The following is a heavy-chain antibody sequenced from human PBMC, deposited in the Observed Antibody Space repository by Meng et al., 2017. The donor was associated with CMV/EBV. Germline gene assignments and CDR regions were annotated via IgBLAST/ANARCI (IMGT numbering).Heavy chain of an antibody. J-gene: IGHJ4*02. CDR3: ARSLTGTGYFFDY. Sequence: GESLKISCAASGFTFSSYWMSWVRQAPGKGLEWVANIKQDGSEKYYVDSVKGRFTISRDNAKNSLYLQMNSLRAEDTAVYYCARSLTGTGYFFDYWGQGTLVTVSS. CDR2: IKQDGSEK. V-gene: IGHV3-7*01. D-gene: IGHD1/OR15-1a*01. CDR1: GFTFSSYW.